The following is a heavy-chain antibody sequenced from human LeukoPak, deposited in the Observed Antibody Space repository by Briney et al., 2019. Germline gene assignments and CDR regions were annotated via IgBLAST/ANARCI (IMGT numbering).Heavy chain of an antibody. J-gene: IGHJ4*02. CDR1: GFTFSTYW. CDR3: ARGVYHFDY. D-gene: IGHD6-13*01. Sequence: GGSLRLSCAASGFTFSTYWMTWVRQAPGKGLEWVAYMKEDGSEIYYLDSVKGRFTISRDNAKNSLFLQMNSLSAEDMAVYYCARGVYHFDYWGQGALVTVSS. V-gene: IGHV3-7*01. CDR2: MKEDGSEI.